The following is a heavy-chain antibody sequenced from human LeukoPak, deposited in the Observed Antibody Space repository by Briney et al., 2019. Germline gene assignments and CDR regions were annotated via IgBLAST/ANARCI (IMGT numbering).Heavy chain of an antibody. CDR2: IKSKTDGGTT. Sequence: GGSLRLSCAASGFTFSNAWMSWVRQAPGKGLEWVGRIKSKTDGGTTDYAAPVKGRFTISRDDSKNTLYLQMNSLKTEDTAVYYCTTGSITIFGVATYWGQGTLVTVSS. CDR3: TTGSITIFGVATY. CDR1: GFTFSNAW. V-gene: IGHV3-15*01. D-gene: IGHD3-3*01. J-gene: IGHJ4*02.